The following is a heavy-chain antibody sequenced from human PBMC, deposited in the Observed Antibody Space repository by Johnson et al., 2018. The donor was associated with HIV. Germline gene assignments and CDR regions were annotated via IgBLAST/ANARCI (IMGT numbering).Heavy chain of an antibody. Sequence: VQLVESGGGLVQPGGSLRLSCAASGFTFSSYWMSWVRQAPGKGLEWVANIKQDGSEKYYVDSVKGRFTISRDNAKNSLYLQVNSLRAEDTAVDCCAKDQWGSSWTKDALDIWGQVTMFTVSS. J-gene: IGHJ3*02. CDR2: IKQDGSEK. D-gene: IGHD6-13*01. CDR3: AKDQWGSSWTKDALDI. V-gene: IGHV3-7*01. CDR1: GFTFSSYW.